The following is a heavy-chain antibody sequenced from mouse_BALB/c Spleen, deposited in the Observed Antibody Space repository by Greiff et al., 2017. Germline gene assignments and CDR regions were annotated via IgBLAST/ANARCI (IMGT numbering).Heavy chain of an antibody. D-gene: IGHD1-2*01. Sequence: VQLQQSGAELVRPGALVKLSCKASGFNIKAYYMHWVKQRPEQGLEWIGWIDPENGNTIYDPKFQGKASITADTSSNTAYLQLSSLTSEDTAVYYGAREGITTATFAYWGQGTLVTVSA. CDR3: AREGITTATFAY. V-gene: IGHV14-1*02. CDR1: GFNIKAYY. CDR2: IDPENGNT. J-gene: IGHJ3*01.